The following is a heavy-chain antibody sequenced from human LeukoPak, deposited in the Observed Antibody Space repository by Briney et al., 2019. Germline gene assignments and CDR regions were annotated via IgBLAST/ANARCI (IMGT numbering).Heavy chain of an antibody. V-gene: IGHV1-69*05. CDR3: AREGEDGYNRGRGAFNI. Sequence: SVKVSCKASGYTFTGYYMHWVRQAPGQGLEWMGGIIPLFGTANYAQKFQGRVTITTDESTSTAYMELSSLRSEDTAVYYCAREGEDGYNRGRGAFNIWGQGTMVTVSS. CDR1: GYTFTGYY. CDR2: IIPLFGTA. J-gene: IGHJ3*02. D-gene: IGHD5-24*01.